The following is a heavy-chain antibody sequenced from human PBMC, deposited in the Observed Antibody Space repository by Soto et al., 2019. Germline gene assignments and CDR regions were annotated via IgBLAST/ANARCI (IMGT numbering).Heavy chain of an antibody. CDR2: IYSTGSA. CDR3: ARGNQVEQQLVMRYFDY. Sequence: SETLSLTCTVSGGSITSGGHCWSWVRQHPGKGLEWIGFIYSTGSAYYNPSLKSRLTISVDTSKNQFSLKLSSVTAADTAVYYCARGNQVEQQLVMRYFDYWGQGTLVTVSS. D-gene: IGHD6-13*01. CDR1: GGSITSGGHC. V-gene: IGHV4-31*03. J-gene: IGHJ4*02.